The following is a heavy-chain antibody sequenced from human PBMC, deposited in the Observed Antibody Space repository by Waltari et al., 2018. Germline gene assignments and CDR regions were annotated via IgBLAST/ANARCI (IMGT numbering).Heavy chain of an antibody. CDR1: GVPITSNRHD. J-gene: IGHJ3*01. CDR3: ATYIGASVGTAAFDV. Sequence: QLQLQESCPRLVRPSETLSLIYRVSGVPITSNRHDWACIRQSPGQVLEWFGTVSYIGTTYISPSLKSRVSVSRDTSKNQVSLILGSVTAADMAVYYCATYIGASVGTAAFDVWGQGTMVTVSS. D-gene: IGHD5-12*01. CDR2: VSYIGTT. V-gene: IGHV4-39*01.